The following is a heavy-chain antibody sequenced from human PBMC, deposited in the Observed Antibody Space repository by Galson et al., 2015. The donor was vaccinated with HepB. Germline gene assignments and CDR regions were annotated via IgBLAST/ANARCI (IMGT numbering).Heavy chain of an antibody. J-gene: IGHJ6*02. CDR3: AKRVVTALYYGLDV. V-gene: IGHV3-23*01. CDR2: ISDSGDTT. CDR1: GFTFSSYA. Sequence: SLRLSCAGSGFTFSSYAMNWVRQAPGKGLQWDAQISDSGDTTYNTDSVKGRFTISRDNSKNTVYLQMNSLRADDTAVYYCAKRVVTALYYGLDVWGQGTTVTVSS. D-gene: IGHD5-18*01.